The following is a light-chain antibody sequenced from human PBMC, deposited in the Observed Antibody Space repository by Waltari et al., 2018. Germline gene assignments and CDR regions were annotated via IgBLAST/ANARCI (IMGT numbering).Light chain of an antibody. J-gene: IGKJ1*01. V-gene: IGKV1-39*01. Sequence: DIQMTQSPSSLSASVGDRVPITCRASQSISSYLNWYQQKPGKAPKLLIYAASSLQSGVPSRFSGSGSGTDFTLTISSLQPEDFATYYCQQSYSTPQFGQGTKVEIK. CDR1: QSISSY. CDR2: AAS. CDR3: QQSYSTPQ.